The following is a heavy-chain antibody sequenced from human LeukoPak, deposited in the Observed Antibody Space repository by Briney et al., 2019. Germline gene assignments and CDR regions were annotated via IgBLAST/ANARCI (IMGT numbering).Heavy chain of an antibody. V-gene: IGHV3-23*01. CDR2: ISGSGGST. D-gene: IGHD2-15*01. CDR3: ATDIVVVVAATPIDY. J-gene: IGHJ4*02. CDR1: GFTFSSYA. Sequence: GGSLRLSCAASGFTFSSYAMSWVRQAPGKGLEWVSAISGSGGSTYYADSVKGRFTISRDNSKNTLYLQMNSLRAEDTAVYYCATDIVVVVAATPIDYWGQGTLVTVSS.